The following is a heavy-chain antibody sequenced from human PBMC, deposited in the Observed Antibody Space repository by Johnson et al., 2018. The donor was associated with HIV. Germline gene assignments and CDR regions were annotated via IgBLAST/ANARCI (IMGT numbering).Heavy chain of an antibody. D-gene: IGHD3-22*01. V-gene: IGHV3-48*04. CDR2: ISSSGSTI. J-gene: IGHJ3*02. Sequence: VQLVESGGGVVQPWGSLRLSCSASRFTFSYYGMHWVRQAPGKGLEWVSYISSSGSTIYYADSVKGRFTISRDNAKNSLYLQMNSLRAEDTAVYYCAKGVDYYDSSPADAFDIWGQGTMVTVSS. CDR3: AKGVDYYDSSPADAFDI. CDR1: RFTFSYYG.